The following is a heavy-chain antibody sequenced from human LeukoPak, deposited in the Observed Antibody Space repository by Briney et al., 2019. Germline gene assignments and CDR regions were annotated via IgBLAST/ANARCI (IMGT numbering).Heavy chain of an antibody. V-gene: IGHV1-2*06. D-gene: IGHD3-9*01. J-gene: IGHJ3*02. Sequence: ASVKVSCKASGYTFTGYYMHWVRQAPGQGLEWMGRINPNSGGTNYAQKFQGRVTMTRDTSISTAYMELSRLRSDDPAVYYCASVLESKRHYDILTGQSMGINAFDIWGQGTMVTVSS. CDR2: INPNSGGT. CDR3: ASVLESKRHYDILTGQSMGINAFDI. CDR1: GYTFTGYY.